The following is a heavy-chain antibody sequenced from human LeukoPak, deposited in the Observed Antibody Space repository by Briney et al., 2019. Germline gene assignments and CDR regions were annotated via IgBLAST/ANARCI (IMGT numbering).Heavy chain of an antibody. V-gene: IGHV3-66*02. CDR2: IYTGDRT. CDR1: GFSVSSNY. D-gene: IGHD5-24*01. Sequence: HPGGSLRLSCAASGFSVSSNYMSWVRQAPGKGLEWVSVIYTGDRTDYADPVKGQFTVSRDNSKNTMYLQMNSLKTEDTALYYCARQRDGYNSDPFDIWGQGTMVTVFS. J-gene: IGHJ3*02. CDR3: ARQRDGYNSDPFDI.